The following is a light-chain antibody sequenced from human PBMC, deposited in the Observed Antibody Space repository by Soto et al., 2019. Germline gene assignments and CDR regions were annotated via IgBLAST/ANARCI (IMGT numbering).Light chain of an antibody. Sequence: SVLTQPPSASGSPGQSVTISCTGTSSDVGAYNYVSWYQQRPGTVPKLIIYEVNKRPSGVPDRFSGSKSGSSASLTVSGLQAEDEADYYCCSYGGDYIHFVFGTGTKVTVL. J-gene: IGLJ1*01. CDR1: SSDVGAYNY. CDR2: EVN. CDR3: CSYGGDYIHFV. V-gene: IGLV2-8*01.